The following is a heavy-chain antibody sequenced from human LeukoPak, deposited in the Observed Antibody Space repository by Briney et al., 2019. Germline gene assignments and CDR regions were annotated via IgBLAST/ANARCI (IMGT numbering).Heavy chain of an antibody. V-gene: IGHV4-34*01. J-gene: IGHJ4*02. CDR1: GGSFSGYY. D-gene: IGHD1-7*01. Sequence: SETLSLTCAVYGGSFSGYYWSWIRQPPGKGLEWIGEINHSGSTNYNPSLKSQVTISVDTSKNQFSLKLSSVTAADTAVYYCARGYNWNYAHPFDYWGQGTLVTVSS. CDR2: INHSGST. CDR3: ARGYNWNYAHPFDY.